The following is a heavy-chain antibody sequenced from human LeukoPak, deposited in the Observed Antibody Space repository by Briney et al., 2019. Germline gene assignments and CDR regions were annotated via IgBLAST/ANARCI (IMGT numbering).Heavy chain of an antibody. D-gene: IGHD3-3*01. Sequence: SETLSLTCTVSGGSISSYYWTWIRQPPGKGLEWIGYISTSGNTNYNPSLKSRVTISVDTSRNQFSLKLSSVTAADTAVYYCAGYDFWSGYYLVYWGQGTLVTVSS. J-gene: IGHJ4*02. CDR3: AGYDFWSGYYLVY. V-gene: IGHV4-4*09. CDR2: ISTSGNT. CDR1: GGSISSYY.